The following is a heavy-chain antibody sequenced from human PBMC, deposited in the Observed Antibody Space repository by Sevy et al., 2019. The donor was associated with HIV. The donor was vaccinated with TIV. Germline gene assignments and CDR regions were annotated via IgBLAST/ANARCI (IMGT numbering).Heavy chain of an antibody. CDR2: VRNDGSNK. CDR1: GFSLTTSD. D-gene: IGHD2-8*01. Sequence: GGSLRLSCAASGFSLTTSDMHWVRQAPGKGLEWVAYVRNDGSNKYYADSVRDRFTISRGSPKKTLYLQMNSLRNKETAIYYCARGRKKTEEWLEELDYYYGLDVWGQGTTVTVSS. V-gene: IGHV3-30*02. CDR3: ARGRKKTEEWLEELDYYYGLDV. J-gene: IGHJ6*02.